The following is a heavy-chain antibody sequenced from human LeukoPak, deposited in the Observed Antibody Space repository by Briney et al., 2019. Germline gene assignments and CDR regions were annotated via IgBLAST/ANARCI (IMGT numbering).Heavy chain of an antibody. J-gene: IGHJ6*03. CDR2: IKQDGSEK. V-gene: IGHV3-7*01. CDR3: ARDRYYYYYMDV. CDR1: GFTFSSYW. Sequence: GGSLRLSCAASGFTFSSYWMSWVRQAPGKGLEWVANIKQDGSEKYYVDSVKGRFTISRDNAKNSLYLQMNSLRAEDTAVYYCARDRYYYYYMDVWAKGPRSPSP.